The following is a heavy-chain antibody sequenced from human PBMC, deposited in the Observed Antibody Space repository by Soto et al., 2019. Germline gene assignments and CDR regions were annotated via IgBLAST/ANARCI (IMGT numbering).Heavy chain of an antibody. D-gene: IGHD3-22*01. CDR1: CGSISSGDYY. J-gene: IGHJ4*02. V-gene: IGHV4-30-4*01. CDR3: ARDHYYDSSGLNY. Sequence: TSETLSLTCTVSCGSISSGDYYWSWIRQPPGEGLDWIGYIYYSGSTYYNPSLKSRVTISVETSKNQFSLKLSSVTAADTAVYYCARDHYYDSSGLNYWGQGTLVKVSS. CDR2: IYYSGST.